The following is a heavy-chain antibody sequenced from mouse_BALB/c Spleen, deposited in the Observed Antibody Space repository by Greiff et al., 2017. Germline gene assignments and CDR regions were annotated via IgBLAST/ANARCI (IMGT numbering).Heavy chain of an antibody. CDR3: ARGDYGYFMDY. CDR2: INSNGGST. J-gene: IGHJ4*01. CDR1: GFTFSSYG. V-gene: IGHV5-6-3*01. D-gene: IGHD2-2*01. Sequence: EVMLVESGGGLVQPGGSLKLSCAASGFTFSSYGMSWVRQTPDKRLELVATINSNGGSTYYPDSVKGRFTISRDNAKNTLYLQMSSLKSEDTAMYYCARGDYGYFMDYWGQGTSVTVSS.